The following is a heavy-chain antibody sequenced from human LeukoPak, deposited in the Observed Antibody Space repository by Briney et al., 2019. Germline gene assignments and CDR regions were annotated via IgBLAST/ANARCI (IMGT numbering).Heavy chain of an antibody. CDR1: GYTFTGYY. Sequence: ASVKVSCKASGYTFTGYYMHWVRQAPGQGLEGMGWINPNSGGTNYAQKFQGRVTMTRDTSISTAYMELSRLRSDDTAVYYCARDRLMGYYGSGSPSDYWGQGTLVTVSS. V-gene: IGHV1-2*02. J-gene: IGHJ4*02. D-gene: IGHD3-10*01. CDR2: INPNSGGT. CDR3: ARDRLMGYYGSGSPSDY.